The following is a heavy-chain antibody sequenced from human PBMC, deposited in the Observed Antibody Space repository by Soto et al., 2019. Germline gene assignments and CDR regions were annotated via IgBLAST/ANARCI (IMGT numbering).Heavy chain of an antibody. Sequence: GGSLRLSCAASGFTFDDYTMHWVRQAPGKGLEWVSLISWDGDSTYYADSVKGRFTISRDNSKNSLYLQMNSLRTEDTAFFYCAKDYYGSVYYSYGLDVGGQGTTVTVSS. CDR3: AKDYYGSVYYSYGLDV. D-gene: IGHD3-10*01. CDR1: GFTFDDYT. V-gene: IGHV3-43*01. CDR2: ISWDGDST. J-gene: IGHJ6*02.